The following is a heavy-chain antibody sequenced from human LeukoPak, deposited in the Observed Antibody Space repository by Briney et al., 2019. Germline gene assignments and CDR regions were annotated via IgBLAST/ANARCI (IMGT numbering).Heavy chain of an antibody. CDR1: GYTFTGYY. V-gene: IGHV1-2*02. J-gene: IGHJ6*03. D-gene: IGHD3-3*01. CDR3: ARGVPVRALRFLEWPLDYYYYYYYMDV. Sequence: GASVKVSCKASGYTFTGYYMHWVRQAPGQGLEWMGWINPDSGGTNYAQKFQGRVTMTRDTSINTAYMELSRLRSDDTAVYYCARGVPVRALRFLEWPLDYYYYYYYMDVWGKGTTVTVSS. CDR2: INPDSGGT.